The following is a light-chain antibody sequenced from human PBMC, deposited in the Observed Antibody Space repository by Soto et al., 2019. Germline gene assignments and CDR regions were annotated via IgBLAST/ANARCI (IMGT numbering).Light chain of an antibody. V-gene: IGLV2-14*01. CDR1: SSDVGGYNF. Sequence: QSALTQPASVSGSPGQSVTISCTGTSSDVGGYNFVSWYQQHPDKAPKLMIYEVTNRPSGVSIRFSGSKSGNTASLTISGLQAEYEADYYCGSYTSSFTLVFGGGTKLTV. CDR3: GSYTSSFTLV. CDR2: EVT. J-gene: IGLJ3*02.